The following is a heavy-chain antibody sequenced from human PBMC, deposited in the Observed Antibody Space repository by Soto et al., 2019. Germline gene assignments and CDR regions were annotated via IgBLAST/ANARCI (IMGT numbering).Heavy chain of an antibody. CDR3: GREAASDPSFYYHYMDV. CDR2: MNPDSGNT. CDR1: GYTFSNYN. D-gene: IGHD6-25*01. V-gene: IGHV1-8*01. J-gene: IGHJ6*03. Sequence: QEQLVQSGAEVKKPGAPVKVSCKASGYTFSNYNINWVRQASGQGLEWMGWMNPDSGNTGYAEKFQGRVTMTRNRSISTAYMELSGLRSEDTAVYYCGREAASDPSFYYHYMDVWGKGTTVTVSS.